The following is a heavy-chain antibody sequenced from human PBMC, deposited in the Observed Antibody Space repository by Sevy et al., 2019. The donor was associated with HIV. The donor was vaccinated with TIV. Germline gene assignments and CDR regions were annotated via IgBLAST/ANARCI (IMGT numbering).Heavy chain of an antibody. V-gene: IGHV1-69*13. CDR2: IIPIYGTP. CDR3: AREGGLATTGDHDAFDI. Sequence: ASVKVSCKASGDTFSTYGLSWVRQAPGQGLEWMGGIIPIYGTPNYAQKFQGRVTITADESAITAYMELSSLRSEDTALYYCAREGGLATTGDHDAFDIWGHGTLVTVSS. CDR1: GDTFSTYG. J-gene: IGHJ3*02. D-gene: IGHD7-27*01.